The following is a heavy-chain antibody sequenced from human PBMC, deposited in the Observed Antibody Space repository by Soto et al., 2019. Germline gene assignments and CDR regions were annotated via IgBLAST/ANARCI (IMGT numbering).Heavy chain of an antibody. Sequence: QVQLVESGGGVVQPGRSLRLSCAASGFTFSSYGMHWVRQAPGKGLEWVAVISYDGSNKYYADSVKGRFTISRDNSKNTLYLQMNILRAEDTAVYYCAKGDSSGYYPYYFDYWGQGTLVTVSS. J-gene: IGHJ4*02. CDR2: ISYDGSNK. CDR3: AKGDSSGYYPYYFDY. V-gene: IGHV3-30*18. D-gene: IGHD3-22*01. CDR1: GFTFSSYG.